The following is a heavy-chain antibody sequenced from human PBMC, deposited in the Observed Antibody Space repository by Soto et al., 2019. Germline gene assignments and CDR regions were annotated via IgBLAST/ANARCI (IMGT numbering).Heavy chain of an antibody. D-gene: IGHD3-22*01. CDR3: ARNGDSSDYRGWFDP. V-gene: IGHV1-3*01. Sequence: ASVKVSCKASGYTFTSYAMYWVCQAPGQRLEWMGWINAGNGNTKYSQKFQGRVTITRDTSASTAYMELSSLRAEDTAVYYCARNGDSSDYRGWFDPWGQGTLVTVSS. CDR1: GYTFTSYA. J-gene: IGHJ5*01. CDR2: INAGNGNT.